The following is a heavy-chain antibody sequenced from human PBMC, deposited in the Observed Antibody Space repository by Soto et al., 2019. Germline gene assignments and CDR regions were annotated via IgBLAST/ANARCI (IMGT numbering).Heavy chain of an antibody. Sequence: EVQLVESGGGLVQPGGSLRLSCATSGFTFSNYWMTWVRQAPGKGLEWVANIKQDGSEKYYVDSVKGRFTISRDNAKNSLYLQMDSLSVADTAVYYCASLAEGWGQGTLVTVSS. J-gene: IGHJ4*02. CDR1: GFTFSNYW. CDR3: ASLAEG. V-gene: IGHV3-7*01. D-gene: IGHD3-16*01. CDR2: IKQDGSEK.